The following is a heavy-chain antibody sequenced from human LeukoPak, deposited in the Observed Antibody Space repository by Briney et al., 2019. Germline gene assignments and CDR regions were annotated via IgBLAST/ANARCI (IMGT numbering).Heavy chain of an antibody. V-gene: IGHV3-23*01. D-gene: IGHD3-22*01. CDR3: AKGDYDSSGYYYEGYFDY. CDR2: ISGSGGST. CDR1: GFTFNSYA. Sequence: GGSLRLSCAASGFTFNSYAMSWVRQAPGKGLEWVSAISGSGGSTYYADSVKGRFTISRDNSKNTLYLQMNSLRAEDTAVYYCAKGDYDSSGYYYEGYFDYWGQGTQVTVSS. J-gene: IGHJ4*02.